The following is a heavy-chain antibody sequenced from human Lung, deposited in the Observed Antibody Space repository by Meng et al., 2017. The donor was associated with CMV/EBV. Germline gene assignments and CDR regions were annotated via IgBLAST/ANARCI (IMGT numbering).Heavy chain of an antibody. Sequence: ASVXVSXKASGYTFTSYDINWVRQATGQGLEWMGWMNPNSGNTGYAQKFQGRVTITRNTSISTAYMELSSLRSEDTAVYYCASGKTYYDFWSGYLTENGMDVWXQGTXVTVSS. CDR3: ASGKTYYDFWSGYLTENGMDV. CDR1: GYTFTSYD. D-gene: IGHD3-3*01. CDR2: MNPNSGNT. J-gene: IGHJ6*02. V-gene: IGHV1-8*03.